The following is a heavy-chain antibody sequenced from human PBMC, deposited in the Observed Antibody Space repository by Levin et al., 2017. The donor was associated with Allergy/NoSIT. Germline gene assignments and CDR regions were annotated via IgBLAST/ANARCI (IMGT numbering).Heavy chain of an antibody. D-gene: IGHD6-19*01. CDR3: AKIAVADY. J-gene: IGHJ4*02. Sequence: GESLKISCAASGFSFSAYAMSWVRQAPGTGLEWVSGISGSGGSTYYADSVKGRFTISRDNSKNTLYLQMNSLRVEDTAVYYCAKIAVADYWGQGTLVTVSS. CDR2: ISGSGGST. V-gene: IGHV3-23*01. CDR1: GFSFSAYA.